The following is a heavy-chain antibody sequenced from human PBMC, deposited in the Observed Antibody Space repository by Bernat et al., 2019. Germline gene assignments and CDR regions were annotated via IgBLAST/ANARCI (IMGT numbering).Heavy chain of an antibody. D-gene: IGHD6-13*01. J-gene: IGHJ6*02. Sequence: EVQLVESGGGLVKPGGSLRLSCAASGFTFSSYSMNWVRQAPGKGLEWVSSISSSSSYIYYAYSVKGRFTISRDNAKNSLYLQMTSLRAEDTAVYYCARDKIGIAAAEGYYYYGMDVWGQGTTVTVSS. CDR3: ARDKIGIAAAEGYYYYGMDV. V-gene: IGHV3-21*01. CDR1: GFTFSSYS. CDR2: ISSSSSYI.